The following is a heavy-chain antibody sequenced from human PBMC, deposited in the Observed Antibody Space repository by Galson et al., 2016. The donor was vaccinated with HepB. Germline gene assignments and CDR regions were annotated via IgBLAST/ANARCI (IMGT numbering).Heavy chain of an antibody. Sequence: SVKVSCKASGYIFTSHVLHWVRQAPGQRLEWMGWINGGSGDTKYSYKFQDRVTITRHTAASTAYMELSSLRSEDTAVYYCARRPIPYDSLTGYNPRTLDYWGQGTLVTVSS. CDR3: ARRPIPYDSLTGYNPRTLDY. J-gene: IGHJ4*02. D-gene: IGHD3-9*01. CDR1: GYIFTSHV. V-gene: IGHV1-3*01. CDR2: INGGSGDT.